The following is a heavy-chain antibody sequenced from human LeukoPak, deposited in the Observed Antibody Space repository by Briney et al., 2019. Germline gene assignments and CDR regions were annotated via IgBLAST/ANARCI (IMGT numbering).Heavy chain of an antibody. CDR3: ARALRGDDSSGYYYGFDY. CDR1: GGSISSGGYS. Sequence: PSQTLSLTCAVSGGSISSGGYSWSWIRQPPGKGLEWIGYIYYSGSTYYNPSLKSRVTISVDTSKNQFSLKLSSVTAADTAVYYCARALRGDDSSGYYYGFDYWGQGTLVTVSS. D-gene: IGHD3-22*01. V-gene: IGHV4-30-2*01. CDR2: IYYSGST. J-gene: IGHJ4*02.